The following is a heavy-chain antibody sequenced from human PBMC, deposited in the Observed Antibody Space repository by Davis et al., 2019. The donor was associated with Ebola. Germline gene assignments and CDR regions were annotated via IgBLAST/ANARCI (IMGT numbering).Heavy chain of an antibody. CDR1: GGSISSGDYY. CDR3: ACPLRPV. J-gene: IGHJ3*01. V-gene: IGHV4-39*01. Sequence: MPSETLSLTCTVSGGSISSGDYYWGWIRQPPGKGLEWIGSIYYSGSTYYNPSLKSRVTISVDTSKNQFSLKLSSVTAADTAVYYCACPLRPVWGQGTMVTVSS. CDR2: IYYSGST.